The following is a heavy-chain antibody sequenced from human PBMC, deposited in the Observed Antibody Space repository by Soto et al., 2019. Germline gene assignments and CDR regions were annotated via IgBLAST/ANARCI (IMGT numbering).Heavy chain of an antibody. CDR3: ARYLHSSGYYYCMDV. CDR1: GFTVSSNY. V-gene: IGHV3-66*01. D-gene: IGHD3-22*01. Sequence: GGSLRLSCAASGFTVSSNYMSWVRQAPGKGLEGVSVIYSGGSTYYADSVKGRFTISRHNSKNTLYLQMNSLRAEDTAVYYCARYLHSSGYYYCMDVWGQGTTVTVSS. CDR2: IYSGGST. J-gene: IGHJ6*02.